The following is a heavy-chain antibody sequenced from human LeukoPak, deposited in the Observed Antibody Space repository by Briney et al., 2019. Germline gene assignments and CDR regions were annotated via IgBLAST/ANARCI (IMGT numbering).Heavy chain of an antibody. J-gene: IGHJ4*02. D-gene: IGHD3-22*01. Sequence: GGSLRLSCAASGFTFSSYWMHWVRQAPGKGLEWVSAISGSGGSTYYADSVKGRFTISRDNSKNTLYLQMNSLRAEDTAVYYCAKFGGEYYYDSSGYTDYWGQGTLVTVSS. CDR2: ISGSGGST. CDR1: GFTFSSYW. CDR3: AKFGGEYYYDSSGYTDY. V-gene: IGHV3-23*01.